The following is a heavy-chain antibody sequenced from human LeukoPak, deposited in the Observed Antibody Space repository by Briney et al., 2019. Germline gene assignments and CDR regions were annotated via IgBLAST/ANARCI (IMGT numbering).Heavy chain of an antibody. Sequence: SETLSLTCTVSGYSISSGSYWGWIRQPPGKGLEWVGSIYHSGSTYHNPSLKSRVTISVDTSKNQFSLKLSSVTAAGTAVYYCARGSCSSTSCSDYWGQGTLVTVSS. V-gene: IGHV4-38-2*02. J-gene: IGHJ4*02. CDR2: IYHSGST. D-gene: IGHD2-2*01. CDR1: GYSISSGSY. CDR3: ARGSCSSTSCSDY.